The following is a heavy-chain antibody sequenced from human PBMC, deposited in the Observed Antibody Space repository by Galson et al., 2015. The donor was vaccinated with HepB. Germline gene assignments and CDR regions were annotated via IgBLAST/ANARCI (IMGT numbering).Heavy chain of an antibody. CDR3: ARAVAVAGGYDY. Sequence: APLSLTCAAYVGFFSGYYWCWLHHPPGEVLEGIGEINHRGSTNSNQSLKRRVTLSVDLSNNQYSLKLSSVTAEDTAVYYCARAVAVAGGYDYWGQGTLVTVSS. CDR1: VGFFSGYY. D-gene: IGHD6-19*01. CDR2: INHRGST. V-gene: IGHV4-34*01. J-gene: IGHJ4*02.